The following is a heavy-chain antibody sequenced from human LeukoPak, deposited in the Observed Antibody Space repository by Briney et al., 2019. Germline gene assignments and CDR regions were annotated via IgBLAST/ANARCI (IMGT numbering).Heavy chain of an antibody. CDR1: GFTFISYG. D-gene: IGHD3-22*01. Sequence: GGSLRLSCAASGFTFISYGMHWVRQAPGKGLEWVTVISYDGSNKYYADSVEGRFTISRDNSKNTLHLQMNSLRAEDTAVYYCARANYYDNSGSSFDYWGQGTLVTVSS. CDR3: ARANYYDNSGSSFDY. V-gene: IGHV3-30*03. CDR2: ISYDGSNK. J-gene: IGHJ4*02.